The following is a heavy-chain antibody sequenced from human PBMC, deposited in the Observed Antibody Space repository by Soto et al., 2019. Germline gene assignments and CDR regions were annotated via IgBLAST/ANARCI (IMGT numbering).Heavy chain of an antibody. D-gene: IGHD3-22*01. CDR1: GFTFSNAW. CDR3: TTGFYDSSCYYYFDY. CDR2: IKSKTDGGTT. Sequence: GGSLRLSCAASGFTFSNAWMSWVRQAPGKGLEWVGRIKSKTDGGTTDYAAPVKGRFTISRDDSKNTLYLQMNSLKTEDTAVYYCTTGFYDSSCYYYFDYWGQGTLVTVSS. J-gene: IGHJ4*02. V-gene: IGHV3-15*01.